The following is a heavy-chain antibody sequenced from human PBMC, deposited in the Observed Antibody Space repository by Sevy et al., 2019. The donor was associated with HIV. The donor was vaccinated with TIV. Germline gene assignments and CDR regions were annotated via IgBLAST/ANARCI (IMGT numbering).Heavy chain of an antibody. CDR2: ISYDGSNK. CDR3: AKSGSSSECVGYYYYYMDV. D-gene: IGHD6-6*01. CDR1: GFTFSSYG. J-gene: IGHJ6*03. V-gene: IGHV3-30*18. Sequence: GGSLRLSCAASGFTFSSYGMHWVRQAPGKGLEWVAVISYDGSNKYYADSVKGRFTISRDNSKNTLYLQMNSLRAEDTAVYYCAKSGSSSECVGYYYYYMDVWGKGTTVTVS.